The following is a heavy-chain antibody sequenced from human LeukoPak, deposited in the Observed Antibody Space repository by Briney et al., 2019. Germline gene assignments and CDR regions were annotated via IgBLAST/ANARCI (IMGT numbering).Heavy chain of an antibody. CDR2: IIPILGTA. CDR3: ARGSTGNHSPPHFDY. Sequence: SVNVSLKASLGTFSSYAISWVRQAPGQGLEWMGGIIPILGTANYTQKFQGRVTINTDESKSTAYMELSSLRYEDTAVYYCARGSTGNHSPPHFDYWGQGTLVTASS. D-gene: IGHD3-10*01. J-gene: IGHJ4*02. CDR1: LGTFSSYA. V-gene: IGHV1-69*05.